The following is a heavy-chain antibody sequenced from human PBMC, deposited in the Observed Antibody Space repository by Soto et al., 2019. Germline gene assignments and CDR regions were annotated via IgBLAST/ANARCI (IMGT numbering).Heavy chain of an antibody. CDR1: GFTVSSNY. CDR3: ARDSYGTY. CDR2: IYTGGST. J-gene: IGHJ4*02. V-gene: IGHV3-66*01. D-gene: IGHD2-8*01. Sequence: GGSLRLSCAAAGFTVSSNYMSWVRQVPGKGLEWVSLIYTGGSTYYADSVKGRFTISRDNSKNTVYLQMNSLRAEDTDVYYCARDSYGTYWGQGTLVTVSS.